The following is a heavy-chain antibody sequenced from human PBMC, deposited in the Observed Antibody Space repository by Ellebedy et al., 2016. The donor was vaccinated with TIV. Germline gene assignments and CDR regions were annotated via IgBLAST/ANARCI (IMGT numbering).Heavy chain of an antibody. CDR1: GYTFTSYG. CDR3: ASATSAAAINFDY. CDR2: ISAYNGNT. D-gene: IGHD2-2*01. Sequence: AASVKVSCKASGYTFTSYGISWVRQAPGQGLEWMGWISAYNGNTNYAQKLQGRVTMTTDTSTSTAYMELSSLRSEDTAVYYCASATSAAAINFDYWGQGTLVTVSS. V-gene: IGHV1-18*01. J-gene: IGHJ4*02.